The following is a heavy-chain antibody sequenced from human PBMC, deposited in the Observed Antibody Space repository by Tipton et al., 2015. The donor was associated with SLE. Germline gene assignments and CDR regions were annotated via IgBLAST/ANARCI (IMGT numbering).Heavy chain of an antibody. J-gene: IGHJ6*03. CDR3: VRGPWAYYYYMDV. CDR1: GGSISSSSYY. CDR2: IYYSGST. Sequence: TLSLTCTVSGGSISSSSYYWGWIRQPPGKGLEWIGSIYYSGSTNYNPSLKSRVTISVDTSKNQFSLKLTSVTAADTAVYYCVRGPWAYYYYMDVWGKGTKVTVSS. D-gene: IGHD7-27*01. V-gene: IGHV4-39*07.